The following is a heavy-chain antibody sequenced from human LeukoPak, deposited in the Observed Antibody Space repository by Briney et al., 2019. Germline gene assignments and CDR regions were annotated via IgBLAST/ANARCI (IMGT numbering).Heavy chain of an antibody. V-gene: IGHV3-33*01. D-gene: IGHD6-19*01. Sequence: GRSLRLSCAASGFTFSSYGMHWVRQAPGKGLEWVAVIWYDGSNKYYADSVKGRFTISRDNSKNTLYLQMNSQRAEDTAVYYCARDPRLLAVAGTVDYWGQGTLVTVSS. CDR3: ARDPRLLAVAGTVDY. J-gene: IGHJ4*02. CDR2: IWYDGSNK. CDR1: GFTFSSYG.